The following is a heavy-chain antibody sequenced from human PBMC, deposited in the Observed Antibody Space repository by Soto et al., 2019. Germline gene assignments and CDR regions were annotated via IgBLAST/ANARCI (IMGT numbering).Heavy chain of an antibody. CDR3: ARGQRFSDWFDP. CDR1: GYSISLGYY. D-gene: IGHD3-3*01. J-gene: IGHJ5*02. CDR2: IYSSGST. Sequence: SETLSLTCAVSGYSISLGYYWSWIRQSDGEGLEWIGRIYSSGSTNYNPSLKSRVTISLDTSMNYFSLRLSSVTAADTAVYYCARGQRFSDWFDPWGQGTLVTVSS. V-gene: IGHV4-4*07.